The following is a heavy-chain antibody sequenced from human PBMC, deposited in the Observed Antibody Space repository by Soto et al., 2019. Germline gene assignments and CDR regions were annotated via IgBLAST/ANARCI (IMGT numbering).Heavy chain of an antibody. D-gene: IGHD3-9*01. CDR2: FDPEDGET. CDR3: ATDRVYDILTGYYKEVRYFDL. V-gene: IGHV1-24*01. CDR1: GYTLTELS. J-gene: IGHJ2*01. Sequence: ASVKVSCKVSGYTLTELSMHWVRQAPGKGLEWMGGFDPEDGETIYAQKFQGRVTMTEDTSTDTAYMELSSLRSEDTAVYYCATDRVYDILTGYYKEVRYFDLWGRGTLVTVSS.